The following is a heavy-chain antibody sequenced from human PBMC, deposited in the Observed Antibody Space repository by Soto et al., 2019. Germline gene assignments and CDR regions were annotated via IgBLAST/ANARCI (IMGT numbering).Heavy chain of an antibody. J-gene: IGHJ5*02. CDR1: GGTFSSYT. D-gene: IGHD2-15*01. CDR2: IIPILGIA. CDR3: ARGPEYYSGGSDWFDP. V-gene: IGHV1-69*02. Sequence: ASVKVSCKASGGTFSSYTISWVRQAPGQGLEWMGRIIPILGIANYAQKFQGRVTITADKSTSTAYMELSSLRSEDTAGYYCARGPEYYSGGSDWFDPWGQGTLVTVSS.